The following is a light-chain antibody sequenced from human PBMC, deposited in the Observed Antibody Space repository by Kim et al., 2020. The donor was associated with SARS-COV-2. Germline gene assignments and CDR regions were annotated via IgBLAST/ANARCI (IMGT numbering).Light chain of an antibody. V-gene: IGKV5-2*01. CDR2: DVS. CDR1: QDIDDD. CDR3: QKHDNFPRS. J-gene: IGKJ2*01. Sequence: TTLTQSPPFVLATPRAAVYIACRASQDIDDDANWYQQKPGLPPLLIIEDVSTLGPGVSPRFSGSGYGTDFTLTIADVQPEVAANYFCQKHDNFPRSFAQGTKLEI.